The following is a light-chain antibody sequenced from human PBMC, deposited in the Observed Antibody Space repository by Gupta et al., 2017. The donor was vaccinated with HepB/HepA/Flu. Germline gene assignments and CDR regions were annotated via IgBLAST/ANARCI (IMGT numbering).Light chain of an antibody. J-gene: IGLJ2*01. CDR2: NNN. CDR3: AAWDDSLNGVV. CDR1: SSSIGSNT. V-gene: IGLV1-44*01. Sequence: QSVLTQPPSAYGTHGQRVTISCSGSSSSIGSNTVNWYHKLPGTATKLLIYNNNQLPSGVPARFSGSKSGTSASLAISGLQSEDEADYYCAAWDDSLNGVVFGGGTKLTVL.